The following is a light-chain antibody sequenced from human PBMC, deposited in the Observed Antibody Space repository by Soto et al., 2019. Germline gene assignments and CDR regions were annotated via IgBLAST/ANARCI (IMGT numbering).Light chain of an antibody. Sequence: AIRMTQSPSSLSASTGDRVTITCRASQGISNYLAWYQQKLGKAPKLLIYAASTLQSGVPSRFSGCGSGTDFTVTISCLQSEDFASHYCQQDHSHLPVTFGPGTKVDIK. CDR1: QGISNY. CDR2: AAS. CDR3: QQDHSHLPVT. V-gene: IGKV1-8*01. J-gene: IGKJ3*01.